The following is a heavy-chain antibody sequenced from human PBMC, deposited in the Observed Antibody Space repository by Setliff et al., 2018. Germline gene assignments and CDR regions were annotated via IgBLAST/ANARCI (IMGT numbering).Heavy chain of an antibody. V-gene: IGHV4-30-4*08. D-gene: IGHD3-10*01. CDR3: ARRYFDSGSYFYFDY. Sequence: PSETLSLTCTVSGASTNSGDYYWSWIRQRPGKALEYIGYVDFSGKTDYNPSLKSRLTMSFDTSKNQLSLRLRSVSAADTAVYFCARRYFDSGSYFYFDYWGQGTLVTVSS. CDR2: VDFSGKT. CDR1: GASTNSGDYY. J-gene: IGHJ4*02.